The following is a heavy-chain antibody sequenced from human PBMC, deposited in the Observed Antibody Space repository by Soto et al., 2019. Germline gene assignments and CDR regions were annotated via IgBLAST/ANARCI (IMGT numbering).Heavy chain of an antibody. Sequence: SETLSLTCAVYGGSFSGYYWSWIRQPPGKGLEWIGEINHSGSTNYNPSLKSRVTISVDTSKNQFSLKLSSVTAADTAVYYCARVLDSSGWYTAKYFQHWGQGTLVTVSS. CDR3: ARVLDSSGWYTAKYFQH. J-gene: IGHJ1*01. CDR2: INHSGST. D-gene: IGHD6-19*01. CDR1: GGSFSGYY. V-gene: IGHV4-34*01.